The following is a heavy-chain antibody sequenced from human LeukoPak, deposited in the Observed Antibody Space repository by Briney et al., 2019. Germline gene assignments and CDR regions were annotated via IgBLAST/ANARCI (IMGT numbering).Heavy chain of an antibody. CDR3: ARHPPVNWFDP. CDR1: RGSISSSSSY. J-gene: IGHJ5*02. Sequence: PSQTLSLTCTLSRGSISSSSSYCGWTRHPPGTGLEWIGSIYYSGSTYYNPSLKSRVTISVDTSKNQFSLKLSSVTAADTAFYYCARHPPVNWFDPWGQGTLVTVSS. CDR2: IYYSGST. V-gene: IGHV4-39*01.